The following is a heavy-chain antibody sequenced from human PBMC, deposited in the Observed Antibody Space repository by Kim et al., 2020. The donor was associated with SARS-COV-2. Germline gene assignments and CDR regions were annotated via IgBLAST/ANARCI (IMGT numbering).Heavy chain of an antibody. CDR1: GDSMNVKY. CDR3: TRFWSGLDY. D-gene: IGHD3-3*01. J-gene: IGHJ4*02. Sequence: SETLSLSCSVSGDSMNVKYKWSWIRQPPGKGLEWIGHIYDSGNTDCNPSLRSRVTISMDTSKTQFSLKLNSVTAADTAIYYCTRFWSGLDYWGQGSLVSV. V-gene: IGHV4-59*13. CDR2: IYDSGNT.